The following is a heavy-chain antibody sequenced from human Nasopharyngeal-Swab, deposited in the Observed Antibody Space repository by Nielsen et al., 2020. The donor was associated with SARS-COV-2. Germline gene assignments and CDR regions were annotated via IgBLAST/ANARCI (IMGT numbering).Heavy chain of an antibody. CDR2: FDPEDGET. V-gene: IGHV1-24*01. J-gene: IGHJ4*02. D-gene: IGHD3-22*01. CDR1: GYTLTELS. CDR3: ATVYYDSSGRAYFDY. Sequence: ASVKVSCKVSGYTLTELSMHWVRQAPGKGLEWMGGFDPEDGETIYAQKFQGRVTMTEDTSTDTAYVELSSLRSEDTAVYYCATVYYDSSGRAYFDYWGQGTLVTVSS.